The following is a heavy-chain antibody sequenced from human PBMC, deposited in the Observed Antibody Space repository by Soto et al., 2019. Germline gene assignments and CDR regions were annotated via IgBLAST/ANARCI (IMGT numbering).Heavy chain of an antibody. D-gene: IGHD6-13*01. CDR1: GFTFSNYD. J-gene: IGHJ6*03. V-gene: IGHV3-64*01. CDR3: ARRGYGSRWPNVYMDV. CDR2: ISNNGAHT. Sequence: EAQLVESGGGLVQPGGSLRLSCAASGFTFSNYDMHWVRQSPGKGLEYVSGISNNGAHTDYAKSVKGRFTISRDNSENTLYLQMGSLRAEDMALYYCARRGYGSRWPNVYMDVWGKGTTVTVS.